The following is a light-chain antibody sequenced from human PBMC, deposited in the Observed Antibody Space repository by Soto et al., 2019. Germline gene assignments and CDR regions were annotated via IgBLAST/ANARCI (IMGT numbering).Light chain of an antibody. V-gene: IGLV1-44*01. J-gene: IGLJ2*01. CDR3: AAWDGSLNHIL. Sequence: QSVLTQPPSASGTPGQGVAISCSGSSSNMGSNTVNWYQHLPGTAPKLLIYNDNQRPSGVPDRFFGSKSGTPASLAITGLQSEDEADYYCAAWDGSLNHILFGGGTKVTVL. CDR2: NDN. CDR1: SSNMGSNT.